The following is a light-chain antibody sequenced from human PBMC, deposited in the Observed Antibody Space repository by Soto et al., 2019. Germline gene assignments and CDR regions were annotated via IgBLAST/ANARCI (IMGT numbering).Light chain of an antibody. Sequence: YLAWYQQRPGQAPRRLIYDASDSATGIPSSVSGSVSGTDFTPTSSRLEAEGCGGYYCQQRSNWPPRFVQGTKVVIK. CDR3: QQRSNWPPR. CDR2: DAS. J-gene: IGKJ1*01. CDR1: Y. V-gene: IGKV3-11*01.